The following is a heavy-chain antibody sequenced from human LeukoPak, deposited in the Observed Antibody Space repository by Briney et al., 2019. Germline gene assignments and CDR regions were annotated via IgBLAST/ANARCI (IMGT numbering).Heavy chain of an antibody. Sequence: KTGGSLRLSCAASGFTLSSYSMNWVRQAPGKGLEWVSSISSSSSYIYYADSVKGRFTISRDNSKNTLYLQMNSLRAEDTAVYYCAKDHSQPRYERQASGFDYWGQGTLVTVSS. CDR2: ISSSSSYI. J-gene: IGHJ4*02. V-gene: IGHV3-21*01. D-gene: IGHD3-10*01. CDR3: AKDHSQPRYERQASGFDY. CDR1: GFTLSSYS.